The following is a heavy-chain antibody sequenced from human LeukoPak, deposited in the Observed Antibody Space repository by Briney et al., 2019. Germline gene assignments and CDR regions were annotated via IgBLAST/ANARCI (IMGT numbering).Heavy chain of an antibody. J-gene: IGHJ4*02. V-gene: IGHV3-53*01. CDR3: ARGDDSGYYDYFDY. Sequence: PGGSLRPSCAASGFTVSSNYMSWVRQAPGKGLEWVSTIYTGGNTYYAASVKGRFTISRDFSKNTVFLHMNSLRAEDTAMYYCARGDDSGYYDYFDYWGQGALVTVSS. CDR2: IYTGGNT. D-gene: IGHD3-22*01. CDR1: GFTVSSNY.